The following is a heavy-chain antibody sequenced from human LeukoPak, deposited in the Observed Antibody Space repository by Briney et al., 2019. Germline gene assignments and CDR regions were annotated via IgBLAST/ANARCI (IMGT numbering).Heavy chain of an antibody. CDR1: GFTFSGYA. CDR3: AKVGFQNCGGDCYSRWFDP. CDR2: ISGSGDYT. J-gene: IGHJ5*02. V-gene: IGHV3-23*01. Sequence: GGSLKLSCAASGFTFSGYAMTWVRQAPGKGLEWVSSISGSGDYTYYADSVKGRFTISRDNSKNTLYLQMNSLRAEDTAVYYCAKVGFQNCGGDCYSRWFDPWGQGILVTVSS. D-gene: IGHD2-21*02.